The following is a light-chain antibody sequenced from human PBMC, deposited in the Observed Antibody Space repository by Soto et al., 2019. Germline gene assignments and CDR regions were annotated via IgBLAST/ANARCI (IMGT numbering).Light chain of an antibody. CDR3: QQFNSWLYT. V-gene: IGKV3-15*01. CDR1: QSINSN. CDR2: GAS. J-gene: IGKJ2*01. Sequence: EIVMTQSPATLSVSPGERATLSCRASQSINSNLAWYQQKPGQAPRLLIYGASTRATGIPARFSGSGSGTEFTLTISSLQSEDFAVYYCQQFNSWLYTFGQGTKLGI.